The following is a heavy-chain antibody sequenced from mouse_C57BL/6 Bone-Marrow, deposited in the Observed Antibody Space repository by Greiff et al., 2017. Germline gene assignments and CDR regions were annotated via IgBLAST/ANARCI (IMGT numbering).Heavy chain of an antibody. CDR2: INPNYGTT. D-gene: IGHD2-1*01. V-gene: IGHV1-39*01. CDR3: ARGGYYGNFPAWFAY. J-gene: IGHJ3*01. CDR1: GYSFTDYN. Sequence: EVQLQESGPELVKPGASVKISCKASGYSFTDYNMNWVKQSNGKSLEWIGGINPNYGTTSYNQKFKGKATLTVDQSSSTAYMQLNSLTSEDSAVYYCARGGYYGNFPAWFAYWGQGTLVTVSA.